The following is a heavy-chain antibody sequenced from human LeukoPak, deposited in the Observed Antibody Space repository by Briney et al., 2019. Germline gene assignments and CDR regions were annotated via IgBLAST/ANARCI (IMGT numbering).Heavy chain of an antibody. J-gene: IGHJ4*02. V-gene: IGHV4-38-2*01. CDR1: GYSISSGYF. CDR2: IYHSGST. D-gene: IGHD6-6*01. CDR3: ARQNIAVRYLDY. Sequence: SETLSLTCAVSGYSISSGYFWGWIRQPPGKGLEWIGSIYHSGSTYYNPSLKSRVTISIDTSKNQFSLKLSSVTAADTAVYYCARQNIAVRYLDYWGQGTLVTVSS.